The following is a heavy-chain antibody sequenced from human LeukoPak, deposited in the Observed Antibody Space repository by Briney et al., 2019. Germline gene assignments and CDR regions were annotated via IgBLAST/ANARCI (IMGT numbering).Heavy chain of an antibody. Sequence: GGSLRLSCAASGFTFSSYAMSWVRQAPGKGLEWVSAISGSGGSTYYADSVKGRFTISRDNSKNTLYLQKNSLRAEDTAVYYCAKDRVVPAATAWFDPWGQGTLVTVSS. V-gene: IGHV3-23*01. CDR1: GFTFSSYA. D-gene: IGHD2-2*01. J-gene: IGHJ5*02. CDR3: AKDRVVPAATAWFDP. CDR2: ISGSGGST.